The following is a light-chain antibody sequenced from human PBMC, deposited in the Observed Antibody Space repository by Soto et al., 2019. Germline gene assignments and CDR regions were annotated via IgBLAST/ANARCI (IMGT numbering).Light chain of an antibody. J-gene: IGLJ1*01. Sequence: QSVLTQPRSVSGSPGQSVTISCTGTSSDVGGYNFVSWYLQHPGKAPKLLIYDVIKRPSGVPDRFSGSKSGNTASLTISGLQAEDEGDYFCCSYAVNYSYVFGTGTKVTVL. CDR2: DVI. V-gene: IGLV2-11*01. CDR3: CSYAVNYSYV. CDR1: SSDVGGYNF.